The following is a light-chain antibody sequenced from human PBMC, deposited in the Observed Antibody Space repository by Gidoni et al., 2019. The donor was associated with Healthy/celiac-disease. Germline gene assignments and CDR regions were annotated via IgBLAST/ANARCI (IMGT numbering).Light chain of an antibody. CDR1: QSVSSN. V-gene: IGKV3-15*01. J-gene: IGKJ5*01. CDR2: GAS. Sequence: ELVLTQSPATLSVSPGERATLSCRASQSVSSNLAWYQQKPAQAPRLLIYGASTRATGIPARFSGSGSGTEFTLTISSLQSEDFAVYYCQQYNNWHPITFGQGTRLEIK. CDR3: QQYNNWHPIT.